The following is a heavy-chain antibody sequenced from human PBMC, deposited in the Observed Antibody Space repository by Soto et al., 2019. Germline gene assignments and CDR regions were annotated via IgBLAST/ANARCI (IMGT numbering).Heavy chain of an antibody. CDR1: GGSISSGDYY. D-gene: IGHD6-13*01. J-gene: IGHJ4*02. Sequence: TLSLACTVSGGSISSGDYYWSCIPQHPGKGLVWSGYVSDRGSTYYDPSLKSLVTISVDTSKNQFSLKLSSVTAADTAVYYCARRSAAGIQYDHWGQGTLVTVSS. CDR2: VSDRGST. V-gene: IGHV4-31*01. CDR3: ARRSAAGIQYDH.